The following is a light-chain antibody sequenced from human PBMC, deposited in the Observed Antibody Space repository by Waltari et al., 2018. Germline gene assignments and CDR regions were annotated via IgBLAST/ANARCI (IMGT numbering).Light chain of an antibody. J-gene: IGKJ1*01. V-gene: IGKV3-15*01. CDR3: QQYNSWPSWT. CDR1: QSVSSN. CDR2: GAS. Sequence: EIVMPQSQATLSVSPGERATLPCRASQSVSSNLAWYQQKPGQAPRLLIYGASTRATGIPARFSGSGSGTEFTLTISSLQSEDFAVYYCQQYNSWPSWTFGQGTKVEIK.